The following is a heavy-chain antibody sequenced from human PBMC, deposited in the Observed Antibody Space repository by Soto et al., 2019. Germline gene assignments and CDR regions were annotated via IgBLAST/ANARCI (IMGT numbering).Heavy chain of an antibody. Sequence: SETLSLTCTVSGGSISSGGYYWSWIRQHPGKGLEWIGYIYYSGSTYYNPSLKSRVTISVDTSKNQSSLKLSSVTAADTAVYYCARFPLIAAAGTRSYYYYGMDVWGQGTTVTVSS. CDR1: GGSISSGGYY. J-gene: IGHJ6*02. D-gene: IGHD6-13*01. V-gene: IGHV4-31*03. CDR3: ARFPLIAAAGTRSYYYYGMDV. CDR2: IYYSGST.